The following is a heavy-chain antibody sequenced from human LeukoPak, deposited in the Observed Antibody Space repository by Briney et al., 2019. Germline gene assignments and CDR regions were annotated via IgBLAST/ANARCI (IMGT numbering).Heavy chain of an antibody. CDR2: ISGRDSST. CDR1: GFTFRSYA. J-gene: IGHJ4*02. Sequence: GGSLRLSCAASGFTFRSYAMSWVRQAPGKGLEWVSAISGRDSSTYYADSVKGRFTISRDNSKNTLYLQMNSLRAEVTAVYYCAKDNGSGSYYSYFEYWGQGALVTVSS. D-gene: IGHD3-10*01. CDR3: AKDNGSGSYYSYFEY. V-gene: IGHV3-23*01.